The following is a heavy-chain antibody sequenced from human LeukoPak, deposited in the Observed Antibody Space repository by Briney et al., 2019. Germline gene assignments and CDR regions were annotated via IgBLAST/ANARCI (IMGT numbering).Heavy chain of an antibody. V-gene: IGHV4-34*01. D-gene: IGHD3-10*01. Sequence: PSETLSLTCAVYGGSFSGYYWSWIRQPPGKGLEWIGEINHSGSTNYSPSLKSRVTISVDTSKNQFSLKLSSVTAADTAVYYCARGRRVLPDAFDIWGQGTMVTVSS. J-gene: IGHJ3*02. CDR3: ARGRRVLPDAFDI. CDR1: GGSFSGYY. CDR2: INHSGST.